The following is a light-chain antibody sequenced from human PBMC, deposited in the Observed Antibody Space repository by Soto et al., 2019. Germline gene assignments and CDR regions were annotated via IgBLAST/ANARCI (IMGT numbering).Light chain of an antibody. CDR2: SND. CDR1: SFNIGSNT. CDR3: AAWDDSLNGYV. Sequence: VLNHSASGTGVPRGGGTISFTGNSFNIGSNTVNWYQQLPGTAPKLLIYSNDQRPSGVPDRFSGSKSGTSASLAISGLQSEDEADYYCAAWDDSLNGYVFGSGTKVTVL. V-gene: IGLV1-44*01. J-gene: IGLJ1*01.